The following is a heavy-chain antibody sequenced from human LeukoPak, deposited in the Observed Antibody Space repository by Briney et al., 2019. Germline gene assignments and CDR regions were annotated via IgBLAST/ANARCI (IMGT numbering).Heavy chain of an antibody. D-gene: IGHD6-13*01. CDR1: GYSFTSYW. V-gene: IGHV5-51*01. J-gene: IGHJ6*03. CDR2: IYPGDSDT. CDR3: ARAAAGTYYYYYMDV. Sequence: GEPLKISCKGSGYSFTSYWIGWVRQMPGKGLEWMGIIYPGDSDTRYSPSFQGQVTISADKSISTAYLQWSSLKASDTAMYYCARAAAGTYYYYYMDVWGKGTTVTVSS.